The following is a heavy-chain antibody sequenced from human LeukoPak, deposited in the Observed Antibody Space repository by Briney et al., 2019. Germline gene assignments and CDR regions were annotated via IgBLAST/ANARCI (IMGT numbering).Heavy chain of an antibody. CDR3: ARGRVKGAAAGSNY. CDR1: GFTFSSYW. J-gene: IGHJ4*02. V-gene: IGHV3-7*03. D-gene: IGHD6-13*01. CDR2: IKQDGSEK. Sequence: GGSLRLSCAASGFTFSSYWMSWVRQAPGKGLEWVANIKQDGSEKYYVDSVKGRFTISRDNAKNSLYLQMNSLRAEDTAVYYCARGRVKGAAAGSNYWGQGTLVTVSS.